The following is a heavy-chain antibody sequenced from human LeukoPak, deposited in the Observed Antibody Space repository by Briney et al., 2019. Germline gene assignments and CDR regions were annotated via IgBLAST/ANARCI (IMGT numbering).Heavy chain of an antibody. J-gene: IGHJ4*02. Sequence: ASVKLSCKASGYTFTSYDLSWVRQAPGQGLEWMGWINAYNGNTNYAQKLQGRVTMTTDTSTSTAYMELRSLRSDDTAVYYCARGLHIAAPLDYWGQGTLVTVSS. D-gene: IGHD6-13*01. CDR3: ARGLHIAAPLDY. CDR1: GYTFTSYD. CDR2: INAYNGNT. V-gene: IGHV1-18*01.